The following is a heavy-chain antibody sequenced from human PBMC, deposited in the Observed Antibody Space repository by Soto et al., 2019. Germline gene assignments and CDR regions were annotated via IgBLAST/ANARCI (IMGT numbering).Heavy chain of an antibody. CDR1: GFTFSSYG. J-gene: IGHJ6*02. CDR2: ISYDGSNK. V-gene: IGHV3-30*18. CDR3: AKEGETYYYYYYGMDV. D-gene: IGHD1-26*01. Sequence: GGSLRLSCAASGFTFSSYGMHWVRQAPGKGLEWVAVISYDGSNKYYADSVKGRFTISRDNSKNTLYLQMNSLRAEDTAVYYCAKEGETYYYYYYGMDVWGQGTTVTVSS.